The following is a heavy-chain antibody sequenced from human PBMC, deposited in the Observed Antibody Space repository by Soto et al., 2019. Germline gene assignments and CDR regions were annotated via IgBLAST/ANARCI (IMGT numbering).Heavy chain of an antibody. D-gene: IGHD3-22*01. Sequence: ASVKVSCKASGYTFTSYAMHWVRQAPGQRLEWMGWINAGNGNTKYSQKFQGRVTITSDTSASTAYMELSSLRSEDTAVYYCARGSGYYYWDDYWGQGTLVTVSS. CDR2: INAGNGNT. V-gene: IGHV1-3*01. CDR1: GYTFTSYA. J-gene: IGHJ4*02. CDR3: ARGSGYYYWDDY.